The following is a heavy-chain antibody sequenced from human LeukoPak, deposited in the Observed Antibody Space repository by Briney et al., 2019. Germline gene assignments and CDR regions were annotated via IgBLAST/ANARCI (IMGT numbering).Heavy chain of an antibody. D-gene: IGHD5-24*01. Sequence: GGSLRLSCAASGFTFSSYAMHWVRQAPGKGLEWVAVISYDGSNKYYADSVKGRFTISRDNSKNTLYLQMNSLRAEDTAVYYCARHNDGWREGEYWGQGTLVTVSS. CDR2: ISYDGSNK. V-gene: IGHV3-30*04. J-gene: IGHJ4*02. CDR1: GFTFSSYA. CDR3: ARHNDGWREGEY.